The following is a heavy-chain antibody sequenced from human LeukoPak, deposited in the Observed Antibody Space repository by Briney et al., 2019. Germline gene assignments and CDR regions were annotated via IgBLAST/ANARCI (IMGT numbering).Heavy chain of an antibody. Sequence: GGSLRLSCAASGFIVSSYVMNWVRLTPGKGLEWVSTMNTNGATYYADSVKGRFTVSRDNSKNTLSLFMNSLRDEDTAIYYCASERYYFDHWGQGTLVSVSS. CDR1: GFIVSSYV. CDR2: MNTNGAT. CDR3: ASERYYFDH. D-gene: IGHD1-14*01. V-gene: IGHV3-23*01. J-gene: IGHJ4*02.